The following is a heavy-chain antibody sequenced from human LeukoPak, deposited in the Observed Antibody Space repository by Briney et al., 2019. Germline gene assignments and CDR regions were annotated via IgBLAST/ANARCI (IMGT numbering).Heavy chain of an antibody. V-gene: IGHV1-46*01. CDR2: INPSSGDT. D-gene: IGHD6-6*01. J-gene: IGHJ4*02. CDR1: GYTFTNNY. CDR3: ARGTPRPATALDY. Sequence: AASVKVSCKASGYTFTNNYIHWVRRAPGQGLEWVGIINPSSGDTSYAQKFQGSATMTRDMSTSTVYMDLSSLRSEDTAVYYCARGTPRPATALDYWGQGTLVTVSS.